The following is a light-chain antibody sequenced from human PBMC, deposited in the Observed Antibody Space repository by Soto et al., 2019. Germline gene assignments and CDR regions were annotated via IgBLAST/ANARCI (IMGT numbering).Light chain of an antibody. CDR3: QQSYNTWT. V-gene: IGKV1-39*01. J-gene: IGKJ1*01. CDR2: AAS. CDR1: QSISSY. Sequence: DIQMTQSPSSLSASVGDRVTITCRASQSISSYLNWYQHKPGKAPKLLIYAASSLQSGVPSRFSGSESGTDFTLTISSLQPEDFATYYCQQSYNTWTFGQGTKVEIK.